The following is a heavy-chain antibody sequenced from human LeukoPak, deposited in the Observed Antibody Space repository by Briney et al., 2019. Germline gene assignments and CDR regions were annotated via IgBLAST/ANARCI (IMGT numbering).Heavy chain of an antibody. D-gene: IGHD2-15*01. J-gene: IGHJ4*02. CDR1: GFTFSAYG. Sequence: GGSLRLSCAASGFTFSAYGMHWVRQAPGKGLEWVSSISSTSDYLDHADSLKGRFTISRDNAKKSLYLQMSSLRVEDTAVYYCVRDMSGVVAASTEEYWGQGTLVTVSS. V-gene: IGHV3-21*01. CDR2: ISSTSDYL. CDR3: VRDMSGVVAASTEEY.